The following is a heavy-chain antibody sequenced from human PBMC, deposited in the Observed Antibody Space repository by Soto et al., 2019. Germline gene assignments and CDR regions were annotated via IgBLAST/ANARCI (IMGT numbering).Heavy chain of an antibody. CDR1: GGSISSYY. Sequence: SETLYLTCTVSGGSISSYYWSWIRQPPGKGLEWIGYIYYSGSTNYNPSLKSRVTISVDTSKNQFSLKLSSVTAADTAVYYCATSNSSTSCYKQCPKYYYYYMDVWGKGTTVTVSS. J-gene: IGHJ6*03. CDR2: IYYSGST. V-gene: IGHV4-59*08. D-gene: IGHD2-2*02. CDR3: ATSNSSTSCYKQCPKYYYYYMDV.